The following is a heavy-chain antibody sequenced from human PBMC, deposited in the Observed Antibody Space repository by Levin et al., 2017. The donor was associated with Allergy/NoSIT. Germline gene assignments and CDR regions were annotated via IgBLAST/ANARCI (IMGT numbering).Heavy chain of an antibody. CDR2: IRSKGYGGTT. CDR1: GFTFGDHA. D-gene: IGHD5-18*01. V-gene: IGHV3-49*03. Sequence: PGGSLRLSCTVSGFTFGDHAMSWFRQAPGKGLEWVGIIRSKGYGGTTEHAASVKGRFTISRDDSKSIAYLQMNSLKTEDTAVHYCTRLQYGYGTLNFDYWGQGTLVTVSS. J-gene: IGHJ4*02. CDR3: TRLQYGYGTLNFDY.